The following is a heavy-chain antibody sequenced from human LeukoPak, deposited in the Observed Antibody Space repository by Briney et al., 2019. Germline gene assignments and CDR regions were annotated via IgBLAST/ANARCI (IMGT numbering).Heavy chain of an antibody. J-gene: IGHJ4*02. CDR1: GFTVSSNY. D-gene: IGHD6-19*01. V-gene: IGHV3-53*01. CDR3: AREGRRSSGPFDY. CDR2: IYSGGST. Sequence: GGSLRLSCAASGFTVSSNYMSWVRQAPGKGLEWVLVIYSGGSTYYADSVKGRFTISRDNSKNTLYLQMNSLRAEDTAVYYCAREGRRSSGPFDYWGQGTLVTVSS.